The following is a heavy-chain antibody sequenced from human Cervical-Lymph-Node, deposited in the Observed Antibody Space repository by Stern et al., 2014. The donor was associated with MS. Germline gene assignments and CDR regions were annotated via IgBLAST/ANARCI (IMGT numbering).Heavy chain of an antibody. J-gene: IGHJ4*02. CDR1: GGSISSGNYY. CDR2: IYHSGGT. CDR3: ARGSREVLLPRFYFDY. D-gene: IGHD3-3*01. Sequence: QVQLQESGPGLVKPSQTLSLTCTVSGGSISSGNYYWSWIRQHPGKGLEWIGSIYHSGGTYYNPPLKSRVTTSIDTSKNQFSLKLSSVTAADTAVYYCARGSREVLLPRFYFDYWGQGTLVTVSS. V-gene: IGHV4-31*03.